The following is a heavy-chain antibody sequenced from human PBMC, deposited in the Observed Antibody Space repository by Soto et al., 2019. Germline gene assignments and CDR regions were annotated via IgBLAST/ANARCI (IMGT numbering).Heavy chain of an antibody. Sequence: DVQLKESGGGLVQPGQSLRLSCEVSGFTLSMYSMTWVRQAPGKGLEWVAKIPQDGSDGHYLDSVKGRFTISRDNAKNSVYLQMNSLRADDTAVYYCARDHLILPAHDFFYGSVVWGQGAKVTV. CDR3: ARDHLILPAHDFFYGSVV. CDR1: GFTLSMYS. V-gene: IGHV3-7*03. CDR2: IPQDGSDG. J-gene: IGHJ6*02. D-gene: IGHD2-21*02.